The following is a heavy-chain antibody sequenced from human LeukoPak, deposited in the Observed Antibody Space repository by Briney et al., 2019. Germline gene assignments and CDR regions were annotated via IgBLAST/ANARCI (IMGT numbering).Heavy chain of an antibody. CDR1: GRSIRGTSYY. Sequence: SETLSLTCTVSGRSIRGTSYYWGWIRQPPGKGLEWIGSIFSTGSTQYNPSLKSRVTISIDTSNNQFSLKLTSVSAADTAVYYCAGDPSHLYGDLGYFDYWGQGTLVTVSS. D-gene: IGHD4-17*01. CDR3: AGDPSHLYGDLGYFDY. V-gene: IGHV4-39*07. CDR2: IFSTGST. J-gene: IGHJ4*02.